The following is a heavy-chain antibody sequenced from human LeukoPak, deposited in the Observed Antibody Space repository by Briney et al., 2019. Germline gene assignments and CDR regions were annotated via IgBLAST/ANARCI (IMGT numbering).Heavy chain of an antibody. CDR3: AKDQDSSGYHYFDY. V-gene: IGHV3-23*01. CDR1: GFTFSSYG. Sequence: GGTLRLSCAASGFTFSSYGMSWVRQAPGKGLEWVSTISGSYDSTYYADSVKGRFTISRDNSKNTLYLQMNSLRAEDTAVYYCAKDQDSSGYHYFDYWGQGTLVTVSS. J-gene: IGHJ4*02. D-gene: IGHD3-22*01. CDR2: ISGSYDST.